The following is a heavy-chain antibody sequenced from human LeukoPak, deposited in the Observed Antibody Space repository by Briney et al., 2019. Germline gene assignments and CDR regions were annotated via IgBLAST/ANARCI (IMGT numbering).Heavy chain of an antibody. CDR2: ISPSGVTT. CDR1: GYTFTRYY. CDR3: ARGGDGYNYFDY. Sequence: ASVNLSCKASGYTFTRYYMHWVRQAPGQGLEWMGIISPSGVTTTYAQRFQGRVTVTRDTSASTVYVELSSLRSEDTAVYYCARGGDGYNYFDYWGQGNLGSVSS. J-gene: IGHJ4*02. D-gene: IGHD5-24*01. V-gene: IGHV1-46*01.